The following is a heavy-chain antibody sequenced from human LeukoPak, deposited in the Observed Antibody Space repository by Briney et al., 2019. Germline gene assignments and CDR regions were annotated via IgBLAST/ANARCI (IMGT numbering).Heavy chain of an antibody. D-gene: IGHD6-19*01. J-gene: IGHJ4*02. CDR2: IKQDGSEK. V-gene: IGHV3-7*01. CDR3: ARDLEWLANRFDY. CDR1: GFTISSYW. Sequence: GGSLRLSCGASGFTISSYWMSWVRQAPGKGLEWVANIKQDGSEKYYVDSVKGRFTISRDNAKNSLYLQMNSLRAEDTAVYYCARDLEWLANRFDYWGQGTLVTVSS.